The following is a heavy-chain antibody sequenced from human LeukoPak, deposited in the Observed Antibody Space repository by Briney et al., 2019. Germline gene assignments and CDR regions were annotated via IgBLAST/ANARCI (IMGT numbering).Heavy chain of an antibody. D-gene: IGHD3-10*01. V-gene: IGHV3-23*01. CDR3: AKGSAQYYFDS. J-gene: IGHJ4*02. CDR1: GFTFNKYA. Sequence: GGSLRLSCAASGFTFNKYAMYWVRQAPGKGLEWVSAIIDSGESTYYTDSVKGRFTISRDNSKNTPYLQMNRLRAEDTAFYYCAKGSAQYYFDSWGQGTLVTVSS. CDR2: IIDSGEST.